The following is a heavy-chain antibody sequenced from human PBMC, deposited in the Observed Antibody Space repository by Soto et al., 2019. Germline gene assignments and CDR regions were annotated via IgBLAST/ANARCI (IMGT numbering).Heavy chain of an antibody. Sequence: GGSLRLSCAASGFTFSSYAMSWVRQAPGKGLEWVSAISGSGGSTYYADSVKGRFTISRDNPKNTLYLQMNSLRAEDTAVYYCANRAVAGTGRWYFDYWGQGTLVTLSS. CDR1: GFTFSSYA. J-gene: IGHJ4*02. CDR3: ANRAVAGTGRWYFDY. D-gene: IGHD6-19*01. CDR2: ISGSGGST. V-gene: IGHV3-23*01.